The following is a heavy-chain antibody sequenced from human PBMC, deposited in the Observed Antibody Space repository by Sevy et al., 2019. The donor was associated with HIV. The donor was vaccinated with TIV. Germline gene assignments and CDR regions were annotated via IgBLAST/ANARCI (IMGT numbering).Heavy chain of an antibody. CDR2: IRNDGSDK. V-gene: IGHV3-30*02. J-gene: IGHJ4*02. Sequence: GGSLRLSCAASGFTFSNYGMHWVRQVPGKGLEWVTFIRNDGSDKYYAASVKGRFTISRDDSKNTLYLQMDSLRAEDTAIYYCAQDLAGPRRRYFDYWGQGTLVTVSS. CDR1: GFTFSNYG. D-gene: IGHD3-3*02. CDR3: AQDLAGPRRRYFDY.